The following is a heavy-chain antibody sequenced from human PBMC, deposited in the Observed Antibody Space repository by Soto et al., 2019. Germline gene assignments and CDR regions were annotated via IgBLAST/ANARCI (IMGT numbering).Heavy chain of an antibody. J-gene: IGHJ3*02. D-gene: IGHD3-22*01. CDR1: GYTFTSYA. CDR3: ARDSSGYTPDAFDI. V-gene: IGHV1-3*01. Sequence: ASVKVSCKASGYTFTSYAMHWVRQAPGQRLEWMGWINAGNGSTKYSQKFQGRVTITRDTSASTAYMELSSLRSEDTAVYYCARDSSGYTPDAFDIWGQGTMVTVSS. CDR2: INAGNGST.